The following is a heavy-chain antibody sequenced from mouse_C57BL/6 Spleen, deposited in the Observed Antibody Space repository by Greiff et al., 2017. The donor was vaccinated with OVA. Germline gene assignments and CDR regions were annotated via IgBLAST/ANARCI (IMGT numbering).Heavy chain of an antibody. V-gene: IGHV5-9-1*02. CDR1: GFTFSSYA. D-gene: IGHD4-1*01. Sequence: EVMLVESGEGLVKPGGSLKLSCAASGFTFSSYAMSWVRQTPERRLEWVAYISSGGDYIYYADTVKGRFTISRDNARNTLYLQMSSLKSDDTAMYYCTRVLTGDFDYWGQGTTLTVSS. J-gene: IGHJ2*01. CDR3: TRVLTGDFDY. CDR2: ISSGGDYI.